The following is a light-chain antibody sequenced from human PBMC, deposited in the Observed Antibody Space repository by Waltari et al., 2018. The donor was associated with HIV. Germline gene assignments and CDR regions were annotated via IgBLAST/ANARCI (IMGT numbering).Light chain of an antibody. CDR1: QSVLYSSNNKNY. V-gene: IGKV4-1*01. CDR3: QQYYSTPFET. Sequence: DIVMTQSPDSLAVSLGERATINCKSSQSVLYSSNNKNYLAWYQQKPGQPPKLLIYWASTRESGVPDRFSGSGSGTDFTLTISSLQAEDVAVYYCQQYYSTPFETFGQGTKVEIK. J-gene: IGKJ1*01. CDR2: WAS.